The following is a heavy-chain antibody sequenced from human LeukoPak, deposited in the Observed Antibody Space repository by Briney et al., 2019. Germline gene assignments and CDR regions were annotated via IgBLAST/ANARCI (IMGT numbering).Heavy chain of an antibody. D-gene: IGHD4-11*01. V-gene: IGHV4-59*08. CDR1: GGSISSYY. CDR2: IYYSGST. CDR3: ARALWGYAPDDYSSFDY. Sequence: SETLSLTCTVSGGSISSYYWSWIRQPPGKGLEWIGYIYYSGSTNYNPSLKSRVTISVDMSKNQFSLKLSSVTAADTAVYYCARALWGYAPDDYSSFDYWGQGTLVTVSS. J-gene: IGHJ4*02.